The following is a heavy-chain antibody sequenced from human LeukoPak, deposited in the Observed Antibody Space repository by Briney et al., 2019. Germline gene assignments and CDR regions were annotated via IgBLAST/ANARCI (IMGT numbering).Heavy chain of an antibody. J-gene: IGHJ4*02. V-gene: IGHV3-23*01. D-gene: IGHD3-22*01. CDR1: GFTFNKYA. CDR3: AKDSWDYYGSTCYIGS. Sequence: GGSLRLSCAASGFTFNKYAVSWVREAPGKGREWVSGISGGGARTYYTDSVKGRFTISRDTSKTTLYLQMNSLRAEDTAVYYRAKDSWDYYGSTCYIGSCGQGALVSVSS. CDR2: ISGGGART.